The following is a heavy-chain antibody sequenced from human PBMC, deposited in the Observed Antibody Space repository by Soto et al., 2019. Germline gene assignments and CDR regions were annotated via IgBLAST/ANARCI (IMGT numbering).Heavy chain of an antibody. D-gene: IGHD3-3*01. CDR2: IYPGDSDT. Sequence: PGESLKISCKXSGYSFTSYWIGWARQMPGKGLEWMGIIYPGDSDTQYTPSFQGQVTISADKSISTAYLQWSSLKASDTAMYYCATSNPTLLEWLYHYWGQGTLVTVSS. V-gene: IGHV5-51*01. CDR3: ATSNPTLLEWLYHY. J-gene: IGHJ4*02. CDR1: GYSFTSYW.